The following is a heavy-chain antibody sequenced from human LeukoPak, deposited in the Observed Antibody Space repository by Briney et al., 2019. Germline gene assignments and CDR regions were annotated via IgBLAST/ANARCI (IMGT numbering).Heavy chain of an antibody. J-gene: IGHJ4*02. V-gene: IGHV3-33*01. CDR1: RFALNTYA. CDR2: IRHIGSHK. D-gene: IGHD3-10*01. Sequence: QPGRSLRLSSAAARFALNTYAMHCDRHPPGQGREWEALIRHIGSHKIYSNSVGRQFIISRDNSENTVSLQMNNLRPEDTAVYYCAREIFGSGSYPDFWGQGTLVTVSS. CDR3: AREIFGSGSYPDF.